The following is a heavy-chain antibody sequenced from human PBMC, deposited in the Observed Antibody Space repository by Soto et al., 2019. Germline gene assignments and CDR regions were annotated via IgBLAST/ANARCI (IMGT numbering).Heavy chain of an antibody. CDR3: AKDLRLWSKDYYYYGMDV. D-gene: IGHD5-18*01. J-gene: IGHJ6*02. CDR1: GFTFSSYG. CDR2: ISYDGSKE. V-gene: IGHV3-30*18. Sequence: QVQLVESGGGGVQPGRSLRLSCAASGFTFSSYGMHWFRQAPGKGLEGVAVISYDGSKEFYAESVKGRFTISRDNSKHTLYLQMNSLRAEDTAVYYCAKDLRLWSKDYYYYGMDVWGQGTTVTVSS.